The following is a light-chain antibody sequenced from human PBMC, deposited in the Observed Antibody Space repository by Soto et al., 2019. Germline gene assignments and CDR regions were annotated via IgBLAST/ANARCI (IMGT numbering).Light chain of an antibody. V-gene: IGKV3-15*01. Sequence: EIVLTQSPATLSLSPGERATLSCRASQSVTSNLGWYQQKPGQAPRLLIYGASTRATGIPARFSGSGSGTEFTLAISSLQSEDYAVYYCQQYNNWPLTFGGGTKVDIK. CDR1: QSVTSN. J-gene: IGKJ4*01. CDR2: GAS. CDR3: QQYNNWPLT.